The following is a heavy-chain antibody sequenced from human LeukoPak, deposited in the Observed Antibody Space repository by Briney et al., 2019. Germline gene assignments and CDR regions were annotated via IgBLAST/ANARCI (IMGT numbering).Heavy chain of an antibody. J-gene: IGHJ4*02. CDR1: GFTFSNYG. V-gene: IGHV3-30*18. CDR2: ISYDGRNQ. D-gene: IGHD6-19*01. Sequence: AESLRLSCAASGFTFSNYGMHWVRQPPGKGLEWVALISYDGRNQYYPDSVKGRFTSSRDNSKSTLYLQMNSLTAKDTAVYYCAKDRGGIRPQWLAVHTADYWGQGTLVTVSS. CDR3: AKDRGGIRPQWLAVHTADY.